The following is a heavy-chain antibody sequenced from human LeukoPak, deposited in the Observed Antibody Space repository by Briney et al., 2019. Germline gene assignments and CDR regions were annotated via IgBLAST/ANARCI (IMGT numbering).Heavy chain of an antibody. D-gene: IGHD6-19*01. CDR3: AKDGIIAVAGTWGFFDY. CDR2: ISGSGGST. J-gene: IGHJ4*02. V-gene: IGHV3-23*01. Sequence: GGSLRLSCAASGFTFSSYAMSWVRQAPGKGLEWVSAISGSGGSTYYADSVKGRFTISRDNSKNTLYLQMNSLRAEDTAVYYCAKDGIIAVAGTWGFFDYWGQGTLVTVSS. CDR1: GFTFSSYA.